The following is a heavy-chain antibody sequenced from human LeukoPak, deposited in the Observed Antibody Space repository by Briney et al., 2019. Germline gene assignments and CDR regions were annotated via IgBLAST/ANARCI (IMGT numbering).Heavy chain of an antibody. D-gene: IGHD3-3*01. CDR2: ISAYNGNT. CDR1: GYTFTIYG. V-gene: IGHV1-18*01. Sequence: ASVTVSCTASGYTFTIYGISWVRQAPGQGLEWMGWISAYNGNTNYAQKLQGRVTMTTDTSTSTAYMELRSLRSDDTAVYYCAREEYYDFWSGYYDPFDYWGQGTLVTVSS. CDR3: AREEYYDFWSGYYDPFDY. J-gene: IGHJ4*02.